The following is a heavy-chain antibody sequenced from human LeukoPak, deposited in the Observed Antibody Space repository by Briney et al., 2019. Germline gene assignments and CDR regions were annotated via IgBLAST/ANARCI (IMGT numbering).Heavy chain of an antibody. CDR2: INPNSGGT. CDR3: AREVPYDTSRYYQPFDY. V-gene: IGHV1-2*02. Sequence: ASVKVSCKASGYTFTGYYMHWVRQAPGQGLEWMGWINPNSGGTNYAQKFQGRVTMTRDTSISTAYMELSRLRSDDTAVYYCAREVPYDTSRYYQPFDYWGQGTLVTVSS. J-gene: IGHJ4*02. D-gene: IGHD3-22*01. CDR1: GYTFTGYY.